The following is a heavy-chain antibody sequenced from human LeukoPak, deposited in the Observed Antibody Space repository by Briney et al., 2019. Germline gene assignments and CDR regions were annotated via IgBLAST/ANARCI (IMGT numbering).Heavy chain of an antibody. CDR3: ARGSRMYSSSWYGY. CDR1: GGSFSGYY. V-gene: IGHV4-34*01. J-gene: IGHJ4*02. Sequence: SETLSLTCAVYGGSFSGYYWSWIRQPPGKGLEWIGEINHSGSTNYNPSLKSRVTISVDTSKNQFSLKLGSVTAADTAVYYCARGSRMYSSSWYGYWGQGTLVTVSS. CDR2: INHSGST. D-gene: IGHD6-13*01.